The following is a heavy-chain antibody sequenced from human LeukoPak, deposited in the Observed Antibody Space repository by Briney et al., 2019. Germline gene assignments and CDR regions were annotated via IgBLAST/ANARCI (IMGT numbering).Heavy chain of an antibody. V-gene: IGHV4-61*01. CDR1: GGSVSSGSYY. CDR2: IYYSGST. Sequence: PSETLSLTCTVSGGSVSSGSYYWSWIRQPPGKGLEWIGYIYYSGSTNYNPSLKSRVTISVNTSKNQFSLRLSSVTAADTAVYYCARGPPTDYWGQGTLVTVSS. CDR3: ARGPPTDY. J-gene: IGHJ4*02.